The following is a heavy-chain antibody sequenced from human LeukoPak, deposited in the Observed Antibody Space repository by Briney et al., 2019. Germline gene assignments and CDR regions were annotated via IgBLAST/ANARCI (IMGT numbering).Heavy chain of an antibody. D-gene: IGHD2-2*01. CDR3: ARGYCSSTSCHNWFDP. Sequence: PSETLSLTCTVSGGSISSYYWSWLRQPAGKGLEWLGRIYTSGSTNYNPSLKSRVTISVHTSKTQFSLKLSSVTAADTAVYYCARGYCSSTSCHNWFDPWGQGTLVTVSS. CDR2: IYTSGST. V-gene: IGHV4-4*07. J-gene: IGHJ5*02. CDR1: GGSISSYY.